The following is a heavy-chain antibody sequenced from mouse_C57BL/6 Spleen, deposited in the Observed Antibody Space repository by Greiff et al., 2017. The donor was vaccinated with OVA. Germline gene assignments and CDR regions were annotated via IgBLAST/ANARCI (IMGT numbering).Heavy chain of an antibody. J-gene: IGHJ1*03. V-gene: IGHV2-2*01. D-gene: IGHD1-1*01. CDR2: IWSGGST. Sequence: QVQLQQSGPGLVQPSQSLSITCTVSGFSLTSYGVHWVRQSPGKGLEWLGVIWSGGSTDYNAAFISRLSISKDNSKSQVFFKMNSLQADDTAIYYCASYYYGSSFYWYFDVWGTGTTVTVSS. CDR1: GFSLTSYG. CDR3: ASYYYGSSFYWYFDV.